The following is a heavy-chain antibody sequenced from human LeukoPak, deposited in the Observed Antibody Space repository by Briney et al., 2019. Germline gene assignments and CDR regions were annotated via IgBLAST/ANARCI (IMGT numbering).Heavy chain of an antibody. CDR2: INHSGST. V-gene: IGHV4-34*01. D-gene: IGHD4-23*01. J-gene: IGHJ3*02. CDR1: GGSFSGFY. CDR3: ARRTDYGGNSFSAFDI. Sequence: SETLSLTCAVYGGSFSGFYWSWIRQPPGKGLEWIGEINHSGSTNYNPSLKSRVAISVDTSKNQFSLKLSSVTAADTAVYYCARRTDYGGNSFSAFDIWGQGTMVTVSS.